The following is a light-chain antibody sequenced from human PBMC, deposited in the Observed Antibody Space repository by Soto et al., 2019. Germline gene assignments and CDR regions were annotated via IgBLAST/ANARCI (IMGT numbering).Light chain of an antibody. Sequence: DIQMTQSPSSLSASVGDRVTITCRPSQGISNYLAWYQQIPGKVPKLLISAASTLQSGVPSRFSGSGSGTAFTLSIRSLHPEDVATYYCEKNTHVPAFGGGTKVEI. J-gene: IGKJ4*01. CDR1: QGISNY. V-gene: IGKV1-27*01. CDR3: EKNTHVPA. CDR2: AAS.